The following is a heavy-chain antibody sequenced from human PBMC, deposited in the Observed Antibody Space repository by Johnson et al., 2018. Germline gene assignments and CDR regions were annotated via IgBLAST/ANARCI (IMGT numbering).Heavy chain of an antibody. D-gene: IGHD4-17*01. CDR3: ARSQSAYYGDYVGAEYFQH. CDR2: ISSSSSYI. J-gene: IGHJ1*01. V-gene: IGHV3-21*05. CDR1: GFTFSIYT. Sequence: VQLVQSGGGLVQPGGSLRLSCAASGFTFSIYTMNWVRQAPGKGLEWVSDISSSSSYIYNADSMKGRFTISRDNAKNSLHLKMNSRRAEDTAVYYCARSQSAYYGDYVGAEYFQHWGQGTLVTVSS.